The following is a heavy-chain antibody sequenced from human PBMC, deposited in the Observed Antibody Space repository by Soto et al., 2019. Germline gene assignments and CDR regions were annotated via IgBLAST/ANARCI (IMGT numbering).Heavy chain of an antibody. Sequence: SVKVSCKASGGTFSNSAIYWVRQAPGQGLGWMGGCNPILGAPYYAQTFQGRVTITADESTGTVYMDLSSLRSDDTAVYYCAVGNSTAYSWFDPWGQGTLVTGSS. V-gene: IGHV1-69*13. CDR2: CNPILGAP. D-gene: IGHD1-1*01. J-gene: IGHJ5*02. CDR3: AVGNSTAYSWFDP. CDR1: GGTFSNSA.